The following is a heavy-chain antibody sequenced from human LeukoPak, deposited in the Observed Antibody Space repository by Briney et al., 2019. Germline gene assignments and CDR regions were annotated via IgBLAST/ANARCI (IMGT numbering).Heavy chain of an antibody. CDR1: GGSISSSSYY. Sequence: SETLSLTCTVSGGSISSSSYYWGWIRQPPGKGLEWIGSIYYSGSTYYNPSLKSRVTISVDTSKKQFSLKLSSVTAADTAVYYCAREIYVTMTGFFDLWGRGTLVTVSS. V-gene: IGHV4-39*07. CDR2: IYYSGST. CDR3: AREIYVTMTGFFDL. D-gene: IGHD2/OR15-2a*01. J-gene: IGHJ2*01.